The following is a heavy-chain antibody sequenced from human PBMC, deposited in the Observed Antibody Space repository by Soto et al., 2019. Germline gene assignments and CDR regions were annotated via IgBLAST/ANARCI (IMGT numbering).Heavy chain of an antibody. V-gene: IGHV2-5*02. CDR3: AHSPPPTVTTSAEYFQH. J-gene: IGHJ1*01. CDR1: GFSLGTSGVA. Sequence: QITLKESGPTLVKPTQTLTLTCTFSGFSLGTSGVAVGWIRQPPGKALEWLALIYWDDDKRYSPSLKSRLTITKETSRNQVVLTMTYMDPADTATYFCAHSPPPTVTTSAEYFQHWGQGTLVTVSS. D-gene: IGHD4-17*01. CDR2: IYWDDDK.